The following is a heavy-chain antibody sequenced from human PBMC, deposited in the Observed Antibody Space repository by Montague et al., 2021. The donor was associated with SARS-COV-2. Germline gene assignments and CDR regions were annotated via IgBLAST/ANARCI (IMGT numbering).Heavy chain of an antibody. CDR3: ASSNFSAY. CDR2: IDPAGGAT. V-gene: IGHV3-23*01. CDR1: GFTFSKFG. Sequence: SLRLSCAASGFTFSKFGMNWVRQAPGKGLEWVSTIDPAGGATYYADSVRGRFAISRDNSKNILSLQMDSLTADDTAVYYCASSNFSAYWGQGTLITVSP. J-gene: IGHJ4*02. D-gene: IGHD6-6*01.